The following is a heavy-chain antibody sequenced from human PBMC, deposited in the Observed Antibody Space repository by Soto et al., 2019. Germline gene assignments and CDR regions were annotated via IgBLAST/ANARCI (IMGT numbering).Heavy chain of an antibody. CDR1: VGSFSGYY. D-gene: IGHD5-12*01. V-gene: IGHV4-34*01. J-gene: IGHJ1*01. CDR2: INHSGRT. Sequence: SETLSLTCAVYVGSFSGYYWTWIRQPPGKGLEWIGEINHSGRTKYNPSLKSRVTISIDTSQNQFSLKLNSVTAADTAVYYCVRGGDSGYTIWGQGTWVTVPS. CDR3: VRGGDSGYTI.